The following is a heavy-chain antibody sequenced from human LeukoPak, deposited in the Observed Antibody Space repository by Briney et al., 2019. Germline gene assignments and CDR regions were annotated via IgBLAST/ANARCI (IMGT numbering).Heavy chain of an antibody. J-gene: IGHJ4*02. V-gene: IGHV4-39*07. D-gene: IGHD3-10*01. CDR3: AREFPIWFGEGYFDY. CDR2: IYYSGST. CDR1: GGSISSSSYY. Sequence: PSETLSLTCTVSGGSISSSSYYWGWIRQPPGKGLEWIGSIYYSGSTYYNPSLKSRVTISVDTSKNPFSLKLSSVTAADTAVYYCAREFPIWFGEGYFDYWGQGTLVTVSS.